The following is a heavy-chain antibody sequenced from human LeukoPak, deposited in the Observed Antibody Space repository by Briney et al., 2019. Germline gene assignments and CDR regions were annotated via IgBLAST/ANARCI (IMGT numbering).Heavy chain of an antibody. J-gene: IGHJ5*02. D-gene: IGHD3-3*01. CDR3: ARDGVSYYDFWSGHNWFDP. Sequence: SETPSLTCAVYGGSFSGYYWSWIRQPPGKGLEWIGEINHSGSTNYNPSLKSRVTISVDTSKNQFSLKLSSVTAADTAVYYCARDGVSYYDFWSGHNWFDPWGQGTLVTVSS. CDR1: GGSFSGYY. V-gene: IGHV4-34*01. CDR2: INHSGST.